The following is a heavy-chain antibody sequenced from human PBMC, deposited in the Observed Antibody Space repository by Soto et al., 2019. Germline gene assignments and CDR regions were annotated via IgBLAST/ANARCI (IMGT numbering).Heavy chain of an antibody. D-gene: IGHD3-3*02. CDR3: ARVKLAGRGAFDY. CDR1: GTSISRGCF. Sequence: SETLSLTCAVSGTSISRGCFWCWIWRPPGKGLEWIGSIYHDGNTHYNPSPKSRVSISLDTSKNHPSLELTSVTAADTAVYYCARVKLAGRGAFDYWGLGTLVTVSS. CDR2: IYHDGNT. V-gene: IGHV4-38-2*01. J-gene: IGHJ4*02.